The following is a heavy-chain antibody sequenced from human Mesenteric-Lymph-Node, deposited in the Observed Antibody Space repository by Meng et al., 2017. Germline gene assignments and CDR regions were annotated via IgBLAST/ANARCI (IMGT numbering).Heavy chain of an antibody. CDR1: GFTFSSYA. D-gene: IGHD2-15*01. V-gene: IGHV3-23*01. CDR3: AKDRLGYCSGGSCYFGIGLVDV. J-gene: IGHJ6*02. Sequence: GGSLSLSCAASGFTFSSYAMSWVRQAPGKGLEWVSAISGSGGSTYYADSVKGRFTISRDNSKNTLYLQMNSLRAEDTAVYYCAKDRLGYCSGGSCYFGIGLVDVWGQGTTVTVSS. CDR2: ISGSGGST.